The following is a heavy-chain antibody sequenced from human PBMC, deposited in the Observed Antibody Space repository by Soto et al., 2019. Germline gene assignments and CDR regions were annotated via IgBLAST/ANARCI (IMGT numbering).Heavy chain of an antibody. CDR3: SSQWLVRFDALDI. Sequence: GGALRLSCGASGFTFSNAWMSWVRQAPGKGLEWVGRIKSKTDGGTTDYAAPVKGRFTISRDDSKNTLYLQMNSLKTEDTAVYYCSSQWLVRFDALDIWAQGTIVTGSS. J-gene: IGHJ3*02. CDR1: GFTFSNAW. V-gene: IGHV3-15*01. CDR2: IKSKTDGGTT. D-gene: IGHD6-19*01.